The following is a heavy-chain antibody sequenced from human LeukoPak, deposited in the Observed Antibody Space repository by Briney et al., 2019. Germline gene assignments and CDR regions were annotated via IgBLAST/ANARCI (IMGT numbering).Heavy chain of an antibody. D-gene: IGHD2-15*01. CDR2: IYHSGST. CDR3: ARDSCSGGSCYSISGPKSPDAFDI. J-gene: IGHJ3*02. V-gene: IGHV4-4*02. CDR1: GGSISSSNW. Sequence: SETLSLTFGVSGGSISSSNWWSWVRQPPGKGLEWIGEIYHSGSTNYNPSLKSRVTISVDKSKNQVSLTLSSVTAADTAVYYCARDSCSGGSCYSISGPKSPDAFDIWGQGTMVTVSS.